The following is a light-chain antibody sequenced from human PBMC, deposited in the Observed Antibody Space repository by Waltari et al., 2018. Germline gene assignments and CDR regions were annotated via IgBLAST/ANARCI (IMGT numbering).Light chain of an antibody. CDR1: QSITNKF. CDR3: QQYGSSVMYT. Sequence: VLTQSPGTLSLSPGDRATLSCRASQSITNKFFAWYQQKPGQAPRLLIYGASSRAAGIPDRFSGSGSGTDFTLTISRLEPEDSAVYYCQQYGSSVMYTFGQGTKLEIK. V-gene: IGKV3-20*01. CDR2: GAS. J-gene: IGKJ2*01.